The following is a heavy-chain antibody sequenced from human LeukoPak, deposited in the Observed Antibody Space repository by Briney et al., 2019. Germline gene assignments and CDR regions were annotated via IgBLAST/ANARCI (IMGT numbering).Heavy chain of an antibody. D-gene: IGHD2-2*01. CDR3: ARDKDIVLVPVSFHY. CDR2: ISSSSSYI. V-gene: IGHV3-21*01. Sequence: PGGSLRLSCAASGFTLSSYSMNWVRQAPGKGLEWVSSISSSSSYIYYADSLKGRFTISRDNAKNSLYLQMHSLRADDTAVYYCARDKDIVLVPVSFHYWGQGTLVTVSS. CDR1: GFTLSSYS. J-gene: IGHJ4*02.